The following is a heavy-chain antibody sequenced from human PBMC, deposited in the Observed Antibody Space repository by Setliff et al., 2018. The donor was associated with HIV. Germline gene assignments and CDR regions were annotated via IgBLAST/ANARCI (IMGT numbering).Heavy chain of an antibody. CDR2: IYYSGST. J-gene: IGHJ6*02. D-gene: IGHD3-22*01. CDR1: GGSISSGSYY. Sequence: PSETLSLTCTVSGGSISSGSYYWGWIRQPPGKGLEWIGSIYYSGSTYYNPSLKSRVTVIIDIYKNQMSLNLRSVTAADTAVYYCARHLTYDTIPSLTAYGLDVWGQGTTVTVSS. CDR3: ARHLTYDTIPSLTAYGLDV. V-gene: IGHV4-39*07.